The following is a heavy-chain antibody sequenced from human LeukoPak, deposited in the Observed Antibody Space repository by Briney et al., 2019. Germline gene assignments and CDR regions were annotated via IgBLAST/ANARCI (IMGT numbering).Heavy chain of an antibody. CDR3: ARGGRGIAVAGTIAFDI. CDR1: GGSVSSGSYY. Sequence: SETLSLTCTVSGGSVSSGSYYWSWIRQPPGKGLEWIGYIYYSGSTNYNPSLKSRVTISVDTSKNQFSLKLSSVTAADTAVYYCARGGRGIAVAGTIAFDIWSQGTMVTVSS. CDR2: IYYSGST. J-gene: IGHJ3*02. V-gene: IGHV4-61*01. D-gene: IGHD6-19*01.